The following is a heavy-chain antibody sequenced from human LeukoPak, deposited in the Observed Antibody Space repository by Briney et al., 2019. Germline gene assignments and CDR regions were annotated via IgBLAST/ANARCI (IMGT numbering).Heavy chain of an antibody. CDR3: ARDYYCSGGSCLYFDY. CDR1: GFTFSSFG. CDR2: MYYDGISK. D-gene: IGHD2-15*01. V-gene: IGHV3-33*01. J-gene: IGHJ4*02. Sequence: SGGSLRLSCAASGFTFSSFGMHWVRQAPGKGLEWVAVMYYDGISKYYADSVKGRFTISRDNSNNTLYLQMNSLRVEDTAVYYCARDYYCSGGSCLYFDYWDQGTLVTVSS.